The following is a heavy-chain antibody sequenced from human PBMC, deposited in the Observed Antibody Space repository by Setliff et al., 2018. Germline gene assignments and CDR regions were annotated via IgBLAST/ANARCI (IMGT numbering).Heavy chain of an antibody. CDR1: GDSINSYPYY. V-gene: IGHV4-61*05. J-gene: IGHJ5*02. CDR3: GRGFSRIEGWGNWFDP. Sequence: SETLSLTCTVSGDSINSYPYYWGWIRQPPGKGLEWIGHIFYSDTAKYNPSLESRAAISVDSSKNQISLKLTSVTAADTAVYYCGRGFSRIEGWGNWFDPWGQGILVTVS. CDR2: IFYSDTA. D-gene: IGHD2-15*01.